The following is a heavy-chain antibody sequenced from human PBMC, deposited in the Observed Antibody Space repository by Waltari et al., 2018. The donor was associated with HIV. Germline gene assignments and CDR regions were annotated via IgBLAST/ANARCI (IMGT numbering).Heavy chain of an antibody. CDR3: AKGIQLWLTPFDY. CDR1: GFTFSSYA. J-gene: IGHJ4*02. Sequence: EVQLLESGGGLVQPGGSLRLSCAASGFTFSSYAMSWVRQAPGKGLDGVSAMSGSGGSTYYAYSVKGRFTISRDNSKNTLYLQMNSLRAEDTAVYYCAKGIQLWLTPFDYWGQGTLVTVSS. D-gene: IGHD5-18*01. CDR2: MSGSGGST. V-gene: IGHV3-23*01.